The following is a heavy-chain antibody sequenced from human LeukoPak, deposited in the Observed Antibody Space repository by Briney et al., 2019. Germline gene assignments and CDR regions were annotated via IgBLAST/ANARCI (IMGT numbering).Heavy chain of an antibody. CDR1: GFTFSNYG. Sequence: GGSLRLSCAASGFTFSNYGMHWVRQAPGKGPEWVAVIWYDGSNKYYADSVKGRFTTSRDNSKNTLYLQMNSLRAEDTAVYYCARDRRKTTVTTAVDYWGQGTQVTVSS. CDR3: ARDRRKTTVTTAVDY. D-gene: IGHD4-17*01. CDR2: IWYDGSNK. J-gene: IGHJ4*02. V-gene: IGHV3-33*08.